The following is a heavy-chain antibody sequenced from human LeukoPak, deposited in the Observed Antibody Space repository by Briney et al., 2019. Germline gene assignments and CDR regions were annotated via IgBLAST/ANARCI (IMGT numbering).Heavy chain of an antibody. D-gene: IGHD6-19*01. Sequence: ASVKVSCKASGGTFSSYAISWVRQAPGQGLEWMGGIIPIFGTANYAQKLQGRVTMTTDTSTSTAYMELRSLRSDDTAVYYCARDRVGEQWLVIAFDIWGQGTMVTVSS. V-gene: IGHV1-69*05. CDR3: ARDRVGEQWLVIAFDI. J-gene: IGHJ3*02. CDR2: IIPIFGTA. CDR1: GGTFSSYA.